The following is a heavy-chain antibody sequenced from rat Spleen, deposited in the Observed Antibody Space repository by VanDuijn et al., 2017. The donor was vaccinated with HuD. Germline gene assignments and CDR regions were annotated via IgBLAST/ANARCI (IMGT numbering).Heavy chain of an antibody. D-gene: IGHD1-9*01. Sequence: EVQLVESGGGLVQPGRSLKLSCAASGFNFSDYFMAWVRQAPTKGLEWVATISYDGSSTYYRDSVKGRFTISRDNAKSTLYLQMDSLRSEDTATYYCARRHYGYTDYFDYWGQGVMVTVSS. CDR2: ISYDGSST. V-gene: IGHV5-29*01. J-gene: IGHJ2*01. CDR3: ARRHYGYTDYFDY. CDR1: GFNFSDYF.